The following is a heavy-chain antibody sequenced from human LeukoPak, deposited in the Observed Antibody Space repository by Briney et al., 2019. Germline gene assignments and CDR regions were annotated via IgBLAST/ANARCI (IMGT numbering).Heavy chain of an antibody. CDR3: ARGNAYYDFWSGSNDYYMDV. Sequence: ASVKVSCKASGYTFTIYDINWVRQATGQGLEWMGWTNPNNGNTGYAQKFQGRGTITRNTSINTAYMELSSLKSEDTAVYYCARGNAYYDFWSGSNDYYMDVWGKGTTVTVSS. CDR1: GYTFTIYD. J-gene: IGHJ6*03. CDR2: TNPNNGNT. D-gene: IGHD3-3*01. V-gene: IGHV1-8*03.